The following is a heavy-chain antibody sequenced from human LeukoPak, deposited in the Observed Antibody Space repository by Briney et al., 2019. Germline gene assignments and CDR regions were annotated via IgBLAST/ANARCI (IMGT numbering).Heavy chain of an antibody. Sequence: GGSLRLSCAASGFTFSSYWMSWVRQTPGKGLEWVSTIGGSGGGTYYADSVKGRFTISRDNSKNTLYLQMNSLRAEDTTVYYCATSTPGRSPFDYWGQGTLVTVSS. CDR2: IGGSGGGT. CDR3: ATSTPGRSPFDY. J-gene: IGHJ4*02. V-gene: IGHV3-23*01. CDR1: GFTFSSYW.